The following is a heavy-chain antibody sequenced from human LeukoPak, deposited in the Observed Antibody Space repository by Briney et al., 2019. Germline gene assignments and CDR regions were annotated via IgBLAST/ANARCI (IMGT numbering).Heavy chain of an antibody. CDR3: ARSPLVYSGSSTVRDAFDI. J-gene: IGHJ3*02. Sequence: ASVKVSCKASGYTFTSYAVHWVRQAPGQRLEWMGWINAGNGNTKYSQKFQGRVTITRDTSASTAYMELSSLRSEDTAVYYCARSPLVYSGSSTVRDAFDIWGQGTMVTVSS. CDR1: GYTFTSYA. CDR2: INAGNGNT. D-gene: IGHD1-26*01. V-gene: IGHV1-3*01.